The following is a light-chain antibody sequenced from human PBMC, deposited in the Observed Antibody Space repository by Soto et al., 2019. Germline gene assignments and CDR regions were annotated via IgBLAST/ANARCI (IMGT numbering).Light chain of an antibody. CDR2: AAS. J-gene: IGKJ1*01. Sequence: EIVLTQSPGTLSLSPGQRAILSCRASQSVPGNYLAWYQQKPGQAPRLLIHAASSRATGIPDRFSGSGSGTDFTLTITGLEPEDFALYHCQQYGSTWTFGQGTKVDIK. CDR3: QQYGSTWT. CDR1: QSVPGNY. V-gene: IGKV3-20*01.